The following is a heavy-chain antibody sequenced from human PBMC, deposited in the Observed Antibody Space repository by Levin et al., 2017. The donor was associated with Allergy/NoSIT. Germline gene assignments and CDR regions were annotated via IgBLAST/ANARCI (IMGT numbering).Heavy chain of an antibody. CDR1: GDSISSYY. D-gene: IGHD3-22*01. Sequence: SETLSLTCTVSGDSISSYYWSWIRQPPGKGLEWIGHIYNSGITNYNPSLKSRVTISVDTSKNQFSLKLSSVTAADTALYYCARAYYYDSNAYIRRFYYFDLWGRGTLVTVSS. CDR3: ARAYYYDSNAYIRRFYYFDL. CDR2: IYNSGIT. V-gene: IGHV4-59*01. J-gene: IGHJ2*01.